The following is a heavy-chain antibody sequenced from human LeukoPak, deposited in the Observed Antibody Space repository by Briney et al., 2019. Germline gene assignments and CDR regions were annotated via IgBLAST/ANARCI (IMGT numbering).Heavy chain of an antibody. J-gene: IGHJ4*02. CDR2: INSDGSST. CDR1: GFTVSSYW. D-gene: IGHD2-15*01. Sequence: GGSLRLSCAASGFTVSSYWMHWVRQAPGKGLVWVSRINSDGSSTSYADSVKGRFTISRDNAKNTLYLQMNSLRAGDTAVYYCAREYCSGGSCLGDFDYWGQGTLVTVSS. CDR3: AREYCSGGSCLGDFDY. V-gene: IGHV3-74*01.